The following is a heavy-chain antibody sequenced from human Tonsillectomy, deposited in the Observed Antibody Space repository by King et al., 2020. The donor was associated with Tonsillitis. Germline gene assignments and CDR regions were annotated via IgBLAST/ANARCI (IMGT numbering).Heavy chain of an antibody. CDR3: AKDKGPIVVVVAAKYDYYGIDV. V-gene: IGHV3-9*01. J-gene: IGHJ6*02. CDR2: ISWNSGSI. CDR1: GFTFDDYA. D-gene: IGHD2-15*01. Sequence: EVQLVESGGGLVQPGRSLRLSCAASGFTFDDYAIHWVRQAPGKGLEWVSGISWNSGSIGYADSVKGRFTISRDNAKNFLYRQMNSLRAEDTALYYCAKDKGPIVVVVAAKYDYYGIDVWGQGKTVTVSS.